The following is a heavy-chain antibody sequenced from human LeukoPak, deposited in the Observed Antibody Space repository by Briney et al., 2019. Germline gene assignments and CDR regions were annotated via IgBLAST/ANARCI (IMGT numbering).Heavy chain of an antibody. V-gene: IGHV3-48*01. D-gene: IGHD3-22*01. Sequence: GGSLRLSCAASGFTFSDYSMNWVRQAPGKGLEWVSYISTTSSSTIYYADSVKGRFTISRDNAKNSLYLQMNSLRAEDTAVYYCARDRGSSGYHFGYWGQGTLVTVSS. J-gene: IGHJ4*02. CDR1: GFTFSDYS. CDR3: ARDRGSSGYHFGY. CDR2: ISTTSSSTI.